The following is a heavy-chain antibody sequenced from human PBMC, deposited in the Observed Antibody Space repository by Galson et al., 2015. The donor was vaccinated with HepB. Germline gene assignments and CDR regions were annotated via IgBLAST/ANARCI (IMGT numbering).Heavy chain of an antibody. CDR1: GLTFSSYG. CDR2: ISYDGSNK. Sequence: SLRLSCAASGLTFSSYGMHWVRQAPGKGLEWVAVISYDGSNKYYADSVKGRFTISRDNSKNTLYLQMNSLRAEDAAVYYCGKGGRGDHYYYYMDVWGKGTTVTVSS. V-gene: IGHV3-30*18. D-gene: IGHD4-17*01. J-gene: IGHJ6*03. CDR3: GKGGRGDHYYYYMDV.